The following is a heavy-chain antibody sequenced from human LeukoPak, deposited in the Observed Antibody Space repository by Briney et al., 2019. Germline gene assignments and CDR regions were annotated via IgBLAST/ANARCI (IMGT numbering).Heavy chain of an antibody. CDR2: INPSGGST. J-gene: IGHJ6*02. Sequence: GASVTVSCKASGYTFISYYMHWVRQAPGQGLEWMGIINPSGGSTSYAQKFQGRVTMTRDTSTSTVYMELSSLRSEDTAVYHCVRDYSNSLDVWGQGTTVTVSS. V-gene: IGHV1-46*01. D-gene: IGHD4-11*01. CDR1: GYTFISYY. CDR3: VRDYSNSLDV.